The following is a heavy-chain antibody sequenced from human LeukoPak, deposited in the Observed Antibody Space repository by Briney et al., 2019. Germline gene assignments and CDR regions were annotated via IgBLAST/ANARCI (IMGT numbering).Heavy chain of an antibody. D-gene: IGHD3-16*01. Sequence: PGGSLRLSCAASGFTFSSYFCMHWVRQAPGKGLVWVSRIKSDGSSSTYADSVKGRFTISRDNAKNSLYLQMNTLRAEDTAVYYCVKTMMTFGGVIRTDAFDIWGQGTMVTVSS. CDR2: IKSDGSSS. CDR1: GFTFSSYFC. J-gene: IGHJ3*02. CDR3: VKTMMTFGGVIRTDAFDI. V-gene: IGHV3-74*01.